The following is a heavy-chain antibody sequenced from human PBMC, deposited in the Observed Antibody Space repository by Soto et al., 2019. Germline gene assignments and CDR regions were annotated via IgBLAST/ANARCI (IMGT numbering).Heavy chain of an antibody. Sequence: ASVNVSCKSSGYTFPNYGITWVRQAPGQGLEWMGWISAYKSNIKYAQKFQGRVTLTTDTSTSTAYMELRSLRSDDTAIYYCARDLDGSGAYYTDFWGQGTLVSVSS. CDR2: ISAYKSNI. CDR1: GYTFPNYG. J-gene: IGHJ4*02. D-gene: IGHD3-10*01. CDR3: ARDLDGSGAYYTDF. V-gene: IGHV1-18*01.